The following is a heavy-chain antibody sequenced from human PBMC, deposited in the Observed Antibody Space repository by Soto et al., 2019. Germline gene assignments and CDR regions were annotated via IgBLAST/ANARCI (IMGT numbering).Heavy chain of an antibody. CDR2: TYYRSKWFH. Sequence: SQTLSLTCAISGDSVSSDITSWNWIRQSPSRGLEWLGRTYYRSKWFHDFAASVKSRITINPDTSKNQFSLELNSMTPEDTAVYYCARGNALDVWGQGTVVTVSS. J-gene: IGHJ3*01. D-gene: IGHD3-10*01. CDR1: GDSVSSDITS. CDR3: ARGNALDV. V-gene: IGHV6-1*01.